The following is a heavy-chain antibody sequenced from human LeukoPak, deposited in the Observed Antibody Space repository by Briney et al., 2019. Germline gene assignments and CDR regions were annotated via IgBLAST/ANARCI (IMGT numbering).Heavy chain of an antibody. Sequence: PSETLSLTCTVSGGSISSSSYYWGWIRQPPGEGLEWIGSIYYSGSTYYNPSLKSRVTISVDTSKNQFSLKLSSVTAADTAVYYCARHRHAPLFVVVTAIPGNWFDPWGQGTLVTVSS. CDR3: ARHRHAPLFVVVTAIPGNWFDP. CDR1: GGSISSSSYY. CDR2: IYYSGST. V-gene: IGHV4-39*01. D-gene: IGHD2-21*02. J-gene: IGHJ5*02.